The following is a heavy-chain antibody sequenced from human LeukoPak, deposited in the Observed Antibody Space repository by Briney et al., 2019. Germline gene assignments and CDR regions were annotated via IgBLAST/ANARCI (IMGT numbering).Heavy chain of an antibody. D-gene: IGHD6-19*01. CDR2: MNPNSGNT. J-gene: IGHJ4*02. CDR3: ARGGRRQQWLPPWH. CDR1: GYTFTSYD. V-gene: IGHV1-8*01. Sequence: ASVKVSCKASGYTFTSYDINWLRQATGQGLEWMGWMNPNSGNTGYAQKFQGRVTMTRNTSISTAYMELSSLRSEDTAVYYCARGGRRQQWLPPWHWGQGTLVTVSS.